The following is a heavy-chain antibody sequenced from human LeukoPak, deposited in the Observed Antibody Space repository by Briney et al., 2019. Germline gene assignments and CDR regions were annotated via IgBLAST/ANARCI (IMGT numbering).Heavy chain of an antibody. CDR1: GGSVSSGSYY. J-gene: IGHJ3*02. Sequence: PSETLSLTCTVSGGSVSSGSYYWSWIRQPPGKGLEWIGYIYYSGSTNYNPSLKSRVTISVDTSKNQFSLKLSSVTAADTAVYYCARDGPRVRRAFDIWGQGTMVTVSS. CDR2: IYYSGST. D-gene: IGHD1-1*01. CDR3: ARDGPRVRRAFDI. V-gene: IGHV4-61*01.